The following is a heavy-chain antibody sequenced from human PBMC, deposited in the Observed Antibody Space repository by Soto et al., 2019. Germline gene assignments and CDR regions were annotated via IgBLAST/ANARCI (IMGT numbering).Heavy chain of an antibody. J-gene: IGHJ4*02. D-gene: IGHD6-19*01. CDR1: GFTLSSYA. Sequence: GGSLRLSCAASGFTLSSYAMSWVRQAPGKGLEWVSSISGSGGSTHYADPVKGRFTISRDDSKNTLYLQMNSLRAEDTAVYYCAKDGVEGDWAVALYYFDYWGQGTLVTVSS. V-gene: IGHV3-23*01. CDR3: AKDGVEGDWAVALYYFDY. CDR2: ISGSGGST.